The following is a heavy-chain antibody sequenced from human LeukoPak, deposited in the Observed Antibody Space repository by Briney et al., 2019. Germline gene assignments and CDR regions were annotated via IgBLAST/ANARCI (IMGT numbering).Heavy chain of an antibody. J-gene: IGHJ4*02. D-gene: IGHD1-20*01. V-gene: IGHV1-2*06. CDR2: INPNSGGT. Sequence: GASVKVSCKASGYTFTGYHLHWVRQAPGQGLEWMGRINPNSGGTNYAQKLQGRVTMTRDTSINTAYMELSSLRSDDTAVYYCARGRADRYNWNDGPDYWGQGTLVTVSS. CDR3: ARGRADRYNWNDGPDY. CDR1: GYTFTGYH.